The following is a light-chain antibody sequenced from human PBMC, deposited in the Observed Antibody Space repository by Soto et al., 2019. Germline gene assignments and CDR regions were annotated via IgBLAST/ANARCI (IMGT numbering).Light chain of an antibody. CDR1: QSVSSSY. CDR3: QQYGSSPWIT. Sequence: EIVLTQSPGTLSLSPGDRATLSCRASQSVSSSYLAWYQQKPGQAPRLLIYGASSRATGIPDRFSGSGSGTDFPLTISRLEPEDFAVYYCQQYGSSPWITFGQGTRLEIK. CDR2: GAS. V-gene: IGKV3-20*01. J-gene: IGKJ5*01.